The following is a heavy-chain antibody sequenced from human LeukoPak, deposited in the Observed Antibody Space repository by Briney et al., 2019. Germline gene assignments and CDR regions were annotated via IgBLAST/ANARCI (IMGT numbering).Heavy chain of an antibody. CDR3: AREGQWLVQGPVDY. J-gene: IGHJ4*02. CDR1: GFTFSSYS. D-gene: IGHD6-19*01. Sequence: PGGSLRLSCAASGFTFSSYSMNWVRQAPGKGLEWVSNIYGDGSTNYADSVRGRFTISRDNSKNTYYLQMNSLRTEDTAVYYCAREGQWLVQGPVDYWGQGTLVTVSS. CDR2: IYGDGST. V-gene: IGHV3-53*01.